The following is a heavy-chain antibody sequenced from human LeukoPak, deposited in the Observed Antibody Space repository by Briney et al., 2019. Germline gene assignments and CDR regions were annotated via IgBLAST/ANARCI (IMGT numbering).Heavy chain of an antibody. CDR3: TTDAIRPTDY. CDR1: GLTFTNAW. V-gene: IGHV3-15*07. D-gene: IGHD3-9*01. Sequence: GGSLRLSCAASGLTFTNAWMSWVRQAPGKGLEWVGRIKSKTDGGTTDYVAPVKGRFTISRDDSRNTVYLQMGSLKTEDTAVYYCTTDAIRPTDYWGQGTLVTVSS. J-gene: IGHJ4*02. CDR2: IKSKTDGGTT.